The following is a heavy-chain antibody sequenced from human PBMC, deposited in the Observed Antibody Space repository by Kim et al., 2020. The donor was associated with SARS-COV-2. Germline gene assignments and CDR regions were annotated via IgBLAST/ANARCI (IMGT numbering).Heavy chain of an antibody. V-gene: IGHV4-34*01. CDR3: ARGYSGYDPPRPYYYYYYYMDV. D-gene: IGHD5-12*01. Sequence: SETLSLTCAVYGGSFSGYYWSWIRQPPGKGLEWIGEINHSGSTNYNPSLKSRVTISVDTSKNQFSLKLSSVTAADTAVYYCARGYSGYDPPRPYYYYYYYMDVWGKGTTVTISS. CDR1: GGSFSGYY. CDR2: INHSGST. J-gene: IGHJ6*03.